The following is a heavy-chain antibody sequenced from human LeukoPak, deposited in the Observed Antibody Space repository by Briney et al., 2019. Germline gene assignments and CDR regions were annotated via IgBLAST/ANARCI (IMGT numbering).Heavy chain of an antibody. D-gene: IGHD6-13*01. Sequence: GGSLRLSFAATGFTFSSYTMRWVRQAPGKGLEWVSAISGSGGSTYYADSVKGRFTISRDNSKNTLYLQMNSLRAEDTAVYYCAKDRAAAGTFYYWGQGTLVTVSS. J-gene: IGHJ4*02. CDR3: AKDRAAAGTFYY. CDR1: GFTFSSYT. CDR2: ISGSGGST. V-gene: IGHV3-23*01.